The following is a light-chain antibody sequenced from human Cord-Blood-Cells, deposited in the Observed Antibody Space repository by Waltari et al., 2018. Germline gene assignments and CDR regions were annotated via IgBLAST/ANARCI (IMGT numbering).Light chain of an antibody. V-gene: IGLV2-23*02. J-gene: IGLJ3*02. Sequence: QSALTQPASVSGSPGQSITISCTGTSSDVGSYNLVSWYQQHPRKDPKLMIYEVSKRPAGVSNRFSGSKSGNTASLTISGLQAEDEADYYCCSYAGSSTVVFGGGTKLTVL. CDR3: CSYAGSSTVV. CDR2: EVS. CDR1: SSDVGSYNL.